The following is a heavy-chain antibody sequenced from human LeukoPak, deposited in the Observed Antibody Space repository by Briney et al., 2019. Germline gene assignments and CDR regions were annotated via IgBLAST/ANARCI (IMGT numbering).Heavy chain of an antibody. Sequence: SVKASCKASGGTFSSYTISWVRQAPGQGLEWMGRIIPILGIANYAQKFQGRVTITADKSTSTAYMELSSLRSEDTAVYYCASSKDSSGYSGTIDYWGQGTLVTVSS. CDR3: ASSKDSSGYSGTIDY. V-gene: IGHV1-69*02. CDR1: GGTFSSYT. D-gene: IGHD3-22*01. J-gene: IGHJ4*02. CDR2: IIPILGIA.